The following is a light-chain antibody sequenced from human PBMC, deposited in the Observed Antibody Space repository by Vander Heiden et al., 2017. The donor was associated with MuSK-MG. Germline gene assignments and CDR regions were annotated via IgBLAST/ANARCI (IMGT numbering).Light chain of an antibody. Sequence: DIQMTQSPSSLSASVGYRVTSTCLASQSISSYLNWYQQKPAKAPKLLIYAASSLQSAVPSKLSGSGYGTDVTLTISSRQQEDFAAYYCQQNYCSPPHTFGQGTKLEIK. CDR3: QQNYCSPPHT. CDR2: AAS. V-gene: IGKV1-39*01. J-gene: IGKJ2*01. CDR1: QSISSY.